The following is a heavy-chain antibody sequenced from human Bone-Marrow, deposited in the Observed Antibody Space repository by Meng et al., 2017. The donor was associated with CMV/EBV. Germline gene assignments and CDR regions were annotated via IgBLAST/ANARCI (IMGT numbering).Heavy chain of an antibody. Sequence: ASVKVSCKPSGYTFTSYDINWVRQATGQGLEWMGWMNPNIGNTGYAQKFQGRVTMTRNNSISTAYMELSSLRSEDTAIYYCARTRIEVEPDGRKIKYYNYGMDVWGQGTTVTGSS. V-gene: IGHV1-8*01. CDR1: GYTFTSYD. J-gene: IGHJ6*01. D-gene: IGHD2-2*01. CDR3: ARTRIEVEPDGRKIKYYNYGMDV. CDR2: MNPNIGNT.